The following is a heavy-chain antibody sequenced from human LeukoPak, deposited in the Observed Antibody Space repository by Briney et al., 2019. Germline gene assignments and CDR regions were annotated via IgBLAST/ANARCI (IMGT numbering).Heavy chain of an antibody. J-gene: IGHJ4*02. D-gene: IGHD3-22*01. V-gene: IGHV5-51*01. Sequence: GESLKISCKGSGYSFTSYWIGWVRQLPGKGLEWMGIIYPGDSDTRYSPSFQGQVTISADKSISTAYLQWSSLKASDTAMYYCASPRGVDDSSGYYDYWGQGTLVTVSS. CDR2: IYPGDSDT. CDR3: ASPRGVDDSSGYYDY. CDR1: GYSFTSYW.